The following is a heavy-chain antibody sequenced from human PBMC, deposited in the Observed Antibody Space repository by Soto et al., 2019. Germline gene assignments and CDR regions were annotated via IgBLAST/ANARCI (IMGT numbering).Heavy chain of an antibody. CDR3: ARGSGIVALPGELEDGNYDC. CDR2: INESGST. CDR1: GQSFSGHS. J-gene: IGHJ4*02. D-gene: IGHD1-1*01. Sequence: QVQLPQWGAGLVKPSETLSLSCAVYGQSFSGHSWAWIRQPPGKGLEWIGEINESGSTYYNPSLKSRVTISTDTSKNQFSLKLSSVSAADTAAYFCARGSGIVALPGELEDGNYDCWGQGTLVNVSS. V-gene: IGHV4-34*01.